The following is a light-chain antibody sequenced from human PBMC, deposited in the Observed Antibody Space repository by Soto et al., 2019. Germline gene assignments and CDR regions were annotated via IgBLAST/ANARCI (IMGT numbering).Light chain of an antibody. CDR1: QSVSSSY. CDR3: PKDYNSP. V-gene: IGKV3D-7*01. CDR2: GAS. J-gene: IGKJ3*01. Sequence: PGERVTLSCRASQSVSSSYLTWYQQKPGQAPRLLIYGASTTATGIPARFSGSGSGTDFTLTISSLQPQDFAVYYCPKDYNSPFGPGTTVDIK.